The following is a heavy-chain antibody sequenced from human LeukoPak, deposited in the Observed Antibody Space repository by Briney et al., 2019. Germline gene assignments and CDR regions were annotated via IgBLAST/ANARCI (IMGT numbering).Heavy chain of an antibody. CDR1: GYIFINFG. D-gene: IGHD3-22*01. CDR2: ISGYNGNT. J-gene: IGHJ3*02. Sequence: ASVKVSCKTSGYIFINFGISWVRQAPGHGLEWMGWISGYNGNTNYAQKLQGRVTMTTDTSTSTAYMELRSLKSDDTAVYYCASLKNYYDSSGYLVTDAFDIWGQGTMVTVSS. CDR3: ASLKNYYDSSGYLVTDAFDI. V-gene: IGHV1-18*01.